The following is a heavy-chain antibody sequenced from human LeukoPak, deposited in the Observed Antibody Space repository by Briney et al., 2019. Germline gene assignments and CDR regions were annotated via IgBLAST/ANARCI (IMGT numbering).Heavy chain of an antibody. CDR1: GFTFSNYA. CDR2: IGGSGSNT. Sequence: HPGGSLRLSCAASGFTFSNYAMSWVRQAPGKGLEWVSGIGGSGSNTYYADSVKGRFTISRDNSENTLYLQMNSLRAEDTAVYYCAKAPYVWGSSPGTSVGLGYWGQGTLVTVSS. J-gene: IGHJ4*02. CDR3: AKAPYVWGSSPGTSVGLGY. D-gene: IGHD3-16*01. V-gene: IGHV3-23*01.